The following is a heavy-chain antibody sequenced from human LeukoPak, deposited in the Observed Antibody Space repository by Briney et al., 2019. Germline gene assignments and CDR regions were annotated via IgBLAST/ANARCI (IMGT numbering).Heavy chain of an antibody. Sequence: SETLSLTCTVSGGAISSYYWSWIRQPPGKGLEWIGYIYYTGSTNYNPSLKSRATMSLDSSKNQFSLRLTSVTAADMAVYYCAMQVGIYGDYNNWFDPWGQGARVTVSS. CDR3: AMQVGIYGDYNNWFDP. CDR2: IYYTGST. V-gene: IGHV4-59*08. D-gene: IGHD4-17*01. J-gene: IGHJ5*02. CDR1: GGAISSYY.